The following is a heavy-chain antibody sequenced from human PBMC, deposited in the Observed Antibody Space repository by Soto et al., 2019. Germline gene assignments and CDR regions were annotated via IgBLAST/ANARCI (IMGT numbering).Heavy chain of an antibody. D-gene: IGHD2-15*01. J-gene: IGHJ6*02. Sequence: GASLKISCKASGYSFTSYWISWVRQTPGKGLEWMGRIDPSDSNTRYSPSFQGHVVISTDKSTTTAYVQWSSLKASDTATYYCARVKGFRIFDGMDVWGQGTTVTVSS. CDR3: ARVKGFRIFDGMDV. CDR1: GYSFTSYW. CDR2: IDPSDSNT. V-gene: IGHV5-10-1*01.